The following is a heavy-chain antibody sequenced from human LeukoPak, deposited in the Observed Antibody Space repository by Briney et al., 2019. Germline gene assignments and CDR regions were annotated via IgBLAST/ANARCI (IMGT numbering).Heavy chain of an antibody. CDR3: ARDGRYSSSWSGIFDY. J-gene: IGHJ4*02. CDR1: GFTFSSYA. Sequence: GGSLRLSCAASGFTFSSYAMHWVRQAPGKGLEWVSAISGSGGSTYYADSVKGRFTISRDNSKNSLYLQMNSLRAEDTAVYYCARDGRYSSSWSGIFDYWGQGTLVTISS. CDR2: ISGSGGST. D-gene: IGHD6-13*01. V-gene: IGHV3-23*01.